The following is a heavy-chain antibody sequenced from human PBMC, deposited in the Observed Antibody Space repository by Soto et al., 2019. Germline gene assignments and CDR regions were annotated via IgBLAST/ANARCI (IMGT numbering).Heavy chain of an antibody. V-gene: IGHV3-9*01. CDR2: ISWNSGSI. J-gene: IGHJ6*03. Sequence: EVQLVESGGGLVQPGRSLRLSCAASGFTFDDYAMHWVRQAPGKGLEWVSGISWNSGSIGYADSVKGRFTISRDNAKNSLYLQMNSLRAEDTALYYCAKERGRIAARPFNYYYMDVWGKGTTVTVSS. CDR1: GFTFDDYA. CDR3: AKERGRIAARPFNYYYMDV. D-gene: IGHD6-6*01.